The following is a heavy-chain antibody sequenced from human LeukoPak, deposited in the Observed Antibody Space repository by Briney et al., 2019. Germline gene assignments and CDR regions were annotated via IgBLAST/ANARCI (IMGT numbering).Heavy chain of an antibody. Sequence: SETLSLTCTVSGGSISSSSYYWGWIRQPPGKGLEWIGSIYYSGSTYYNPSLKSRVTISVDTSKNQFSLKLSSVTAADTAVYYCARDHPFTVWGQGTMVTVSS. D-gene: IGHD3-16*01. CDR2: IYYSGST. J-gene: IGHJ3*01. CDR1: GGSISSSSYY. CDR3: ARDHPFTV. V-gene: IGHV4-39*02.